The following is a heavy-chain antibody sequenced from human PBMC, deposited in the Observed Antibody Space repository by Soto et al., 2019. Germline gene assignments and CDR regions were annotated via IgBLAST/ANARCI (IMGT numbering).Heavy chain of an antibody. CDR2: IYYSGST. V-gene: IGHV4-30-4*01. Sequence: SETLSLTCTVSGGSISSWYYYWSWIRQPPGKGLEWIGYIYYSGSTYYNPSLKSRVTISVDTSKNQFSLKLSSVTAADTAVYYCARGGKDYYGMDVWGQGTTVTVSS. D-gene: IGHD1-26*01. J-gene: IGHJ6*02. CDR1: GGSISSWYYY. CDR3: ARGGKDYYGMDV.